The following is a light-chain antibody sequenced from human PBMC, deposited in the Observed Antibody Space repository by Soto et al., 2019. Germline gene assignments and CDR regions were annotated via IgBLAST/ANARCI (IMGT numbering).Light chain of an antibody. CDR3: EQAFRAEWM. CDR2: TSF. CDR1: QSIGTF. V-gene: IGKV1-39*01. Sequence: ASQSIGTFLNWYQQKPGEAPNLLIHTSFTLYSGVPSRFSGTRSGTDCSPAIRSLQPEAFATHFCEQAFRAEWMFGQGTKVDIK. J-gene: IGKJ1*01.